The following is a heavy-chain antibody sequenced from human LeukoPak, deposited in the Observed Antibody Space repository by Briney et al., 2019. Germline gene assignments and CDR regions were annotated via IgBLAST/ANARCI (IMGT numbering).Heavy chain of an antibody. J-gene: IGHJ5*02. CDR2: IIPIFGTA. Sequence: SVKVSCKASGYTFTGYYMHWVRQAPGQGLEWMGGIIPIFGTANYAQKFQGRVTITADKSTSTAYMELSSLRSEDTAVYYCARDQGYDSNNWFDPWGQGTLVTVSS. CDR1: GYTFTGYY. V-gene: IGHV1-69*06. CDR3: ARDQGYDSNNWFDP. D-gene: IGHD3-22*01.